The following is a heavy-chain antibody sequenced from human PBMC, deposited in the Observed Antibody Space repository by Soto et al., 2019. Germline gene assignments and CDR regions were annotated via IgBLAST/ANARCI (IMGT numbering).Heavy chain of an antibody. Sequence: QVQLQQWGAGLLKPSETLSLTCAVSGGSFSDSYWSWIRQPPGKGLEWIGEISHSGNTNYNPSLKSRVTISVDTSQHHFSLKVSSVTAADTAVYYCARETTQSFDYWGQGTLVTVSS. CDR2: ISHSGNT. CDR3: ARETTQSFDY. J-gene: IGHJ4*02. CDR1: GGSFSDSY. D-gene: IGHD1-7*01. V-gene: IGHV4-34*01.